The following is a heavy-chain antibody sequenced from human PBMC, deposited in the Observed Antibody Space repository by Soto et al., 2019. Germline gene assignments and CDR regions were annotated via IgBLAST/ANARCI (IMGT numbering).Heavy chain of an antibody. Sequence: GESLKISCKGSGYSFTSYWIGWVRQMPGKGLEWMGIIYPGDSDTRYSPSFQGQVTISADKSISTAYLQWSSLKASDTAMYYCASRASYDFWSGYPRWYYYYMDVWGKGTTVTVSS. CDR2: IYPGDSDT. J-gene: IGHJ6*03. D-gene: IGHD3-3*01. CDR1: GYSFTSYW. V-gene: IGHV5-51*01. CDR3: ASRASYDFWSGYPRWYYYYMDV.